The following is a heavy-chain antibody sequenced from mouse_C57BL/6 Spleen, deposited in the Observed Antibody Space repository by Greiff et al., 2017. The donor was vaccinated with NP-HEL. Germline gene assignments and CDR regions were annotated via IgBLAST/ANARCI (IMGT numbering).Heavy chain of an antibody. CDR1: GYTFTSYG. Sequence: QVQLQQSGAELARPGASVKLSCKASGYTFTSYGISWVKQRTGQGLEWIGEIYPRSGNTYYNEKFKGKATLTADKSSSTAYMELRSLTSEDSAVYFCARGKTAQAREGHYFDYWGQGTTLTVSS. J-gene: IGHJ2*01. V-gene: IGHV1-81*01. CDR3: ARGKTAQAREGHYFDY. CDR2: IYPRSGNT. D-gene: IGHD3-2*02.